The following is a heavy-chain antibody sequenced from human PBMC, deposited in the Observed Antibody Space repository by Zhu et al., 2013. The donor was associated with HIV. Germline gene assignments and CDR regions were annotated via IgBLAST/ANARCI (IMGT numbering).Heavy chain of an antibody. CDR3: ARAHLVGSGYYGCYGMDV. D-gene: IGHD3-22*01. CDR2: ISAYNGNT. J-gene: IGHJ6*02. V-gene: IGHV1-18*01. CDR1: GYTFTSYG. Sequence: QVQLVQSGAEVKKPGASVKVSCKASGYTFTSYGISWVRQAPGQGLEWMGWISAYNGNTNYAQKLQGRVTMTTDTSTSTAYMELRSLRSDDTAVYYCARAHLVGSGYYGCYGMDVVGPRGPRVTGLL.